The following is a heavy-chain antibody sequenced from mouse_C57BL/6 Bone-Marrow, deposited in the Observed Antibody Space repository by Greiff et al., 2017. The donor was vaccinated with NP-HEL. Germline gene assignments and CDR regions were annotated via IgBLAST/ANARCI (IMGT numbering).Heavy chain of an antibody. CDR3: ARPTVVPYYYAMDY. J-gene: IGHJ4*01. V-gene: IGHV5-6*01. D-gene: IGHD1-1*01. CDR2: ISSGGSYT. CDR1: GFTFSSYG. Sequence: EVKLMESGGDLVKPGGSLKVSCAASGFTFSSYGMSWVRQTPDKRLEWVATISSGGSYTYYPDSVKGRFTISRDNAKNTLYLQMSSLKSEDTAMYYCARPTVVPYYYAMDYWGQGTSVTVSS.